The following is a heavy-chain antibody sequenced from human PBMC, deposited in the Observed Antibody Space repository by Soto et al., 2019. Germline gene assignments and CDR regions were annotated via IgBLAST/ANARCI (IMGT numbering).Heavy chain of an antibody. J-gene: IGHJ5*02. D-gene: IGHD6-13*01. Sequence: ASVKVSCKASGYTFTSYGISWVRQAPGQGLEWMGWISAYNGNTNYAQKLQGRVTMTTDTSTSTAYMELRSLRSDDTAVYYCARDRDSSSLTPYNWFDPWGQGTLVTVSS. CDR1: GYTFTSYG. CDR2: ISAYNGNT. CDR3: ARDRDSSSLTPYNWFDP. V-gene: IGHV1-18*01.